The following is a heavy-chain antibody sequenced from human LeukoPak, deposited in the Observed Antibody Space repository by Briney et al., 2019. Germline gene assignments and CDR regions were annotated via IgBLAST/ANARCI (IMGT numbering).Heavy chain of an antibody. CDR3: ARVPLFGWAPYYYYYYMDV. D-gene: IGHD3-10*01. Sequence: SGTLSLTCTVSGGSISSYYWSWLRQPPGKGLEWIGYIYYSGSTNYNPSLKSRVTISVDTSKNQFSLKLSSVTAADTAVYYCARVPLFGWAPYYYYYYMDVWGKGTTVTVSS. J-gene: IGHJ6*03. CDR2: IYYSGST. V-gene: IGHV4-59*01. CDR1: GGSISSYY.